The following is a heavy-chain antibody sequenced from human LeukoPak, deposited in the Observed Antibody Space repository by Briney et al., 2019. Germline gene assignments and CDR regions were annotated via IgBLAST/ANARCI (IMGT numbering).Heavy chain of an antibody. D-gene: IGHD4/OR15-4a*01. CDR3: AKALRLYTNYLPVDY. Sequence: PGGSLRLSCADSGFTFSSYAMSWVRQAPGKGLEWVSPICVGGGPTYYADSVKGRFTISRDNSKNTLYLQLNSLRAEDTAVYYCAKALRLYTNYLPVDYWGQGTLVTVSS. CDR1: GFTFSSYA. V-gene: IGHV3-23*01. J-gene: IGHJ4*02. CDR2: ICVGGGPT.